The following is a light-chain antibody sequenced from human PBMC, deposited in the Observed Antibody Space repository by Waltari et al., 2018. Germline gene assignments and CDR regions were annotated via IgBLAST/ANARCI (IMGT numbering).Light chain of an antibody. CDR1: QNIGSW. Sequence: DIQMTQSPSTLSASVGDRVTITCRASQNIGSWLALYQQKPGKVPKLLMFKTSSLEGGVPPRFSGSGSGTEFTLTISSMQPDDFATYYCQQYATYSLLTFGGGTRVEI. J-gene: IGKJ4*01. CDR2: KTS. V-gene: IGKV1-5*03. CDR3: QQYATYSLLT.